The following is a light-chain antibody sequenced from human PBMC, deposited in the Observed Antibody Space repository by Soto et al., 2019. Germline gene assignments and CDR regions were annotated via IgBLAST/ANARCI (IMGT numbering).Light chain of an antibody. CDR3: SSYAGSNIVV. Sequence: QSVLTQPPSASGSPGQSVTISCTGTSSDVGGYNYVSWYQQHPGKAPKLMIYEVSKRPSGVPDRFSGSKSGNTASLTDSGLQAEDEADYYCSSYAGSNIVVFGGGTKLTVL. V-gene: IGLV2-8*01. CDR2: EVS. CDR1: SSDVGGYNY. J-gene: IGLJ2*01.